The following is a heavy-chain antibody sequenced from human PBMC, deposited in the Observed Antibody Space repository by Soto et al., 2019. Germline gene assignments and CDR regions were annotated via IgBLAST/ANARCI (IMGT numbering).Heavy chain of an antibody. J-gene: IGHJ4*02. CDR2: IIPLFGIA. Sequence: QVQLVQSGAEVKKPGSSVKVSCKASGGTFSSYTINWVRQAPGQGLEWMGRIIPLFGIANYAQRFQGRVTITANKSTSTAYMELSSLRSEDTAVYYCARVGNVEMATIGCDYWGQGTLVTVSS. V-gene: IGHV1-69*02. CDR3: ARVGNVEMATIGCDY. CDR1: GGTFSSYT. D-gene: IGHD5-12*01.